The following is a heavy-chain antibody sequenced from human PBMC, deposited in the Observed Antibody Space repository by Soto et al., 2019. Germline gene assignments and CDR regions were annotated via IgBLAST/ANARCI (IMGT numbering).Heavy chain of an antibody. J-gene: IGHJ4*02. CDR1: GGSISSGDYY. Sequence: QVQLQESGPGLVKPSQTLSLTCTVSGGSISSGDYYWSWIRQPPGKGLEWIGYLYYSGSTYYNPSLKSRVTISVDTSKNQVSLNLSSVTAADTAVYYCAGHRISWYGLCYWGQGTLVTVSS. CDR3: AGHRISWYGLCY. CDR2: LYYSGST. D-gene: IGHD6-13*01. V-gene: IGHV4-30-4*01.